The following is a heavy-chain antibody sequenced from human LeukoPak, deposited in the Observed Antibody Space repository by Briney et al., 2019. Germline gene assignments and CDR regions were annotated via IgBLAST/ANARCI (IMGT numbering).Heavy chain of an antibody. Sequence: PGGSLRLSCAAPGFTFSSYAMHWVRQAPGKGLEWVAVISYDGSNKYYADSVKGRFTISRDNSKNTLYLQMNSLRAEDTAVYYCARVPYSYGYYFDYWGQGTLVTVSS. CDR3: ARVPYSYGYYFDY. V-gene: IGHV3-30-3*01. CDR2: ISYDGSNK. D-gene: IGHD5-18*01. J-gene: IGHJ4*02. CDR1: GFTFSSYA.